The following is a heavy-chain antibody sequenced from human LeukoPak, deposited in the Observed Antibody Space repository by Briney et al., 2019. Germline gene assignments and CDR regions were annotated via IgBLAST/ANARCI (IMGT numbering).Heavy chain of an antibody. Sequence: ASVKVSCKASGYTFTGYYMHWVRQAPGQGLEWMGWINPNSGGTNYAQKFQGRVTMTRDTSISTAYMELSRLRSDDTAVYYCARDHLATVVTPGYWGQGTLVTVSS. V-gene: IGHV1-2*02. J-gene: IGHJ4*02. CDR2: INPNSGGT. CDR1: GYTFTGYY. D-gene: IGHD4-23*01. CDR3: ARDHLATVVTPGY.